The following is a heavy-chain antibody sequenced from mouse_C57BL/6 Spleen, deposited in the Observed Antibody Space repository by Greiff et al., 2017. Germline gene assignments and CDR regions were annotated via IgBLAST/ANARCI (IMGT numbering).Heavy chain of an antibody. V-gene: IGHV1-26*01. CDR2: INPNNGGT. CDR1: GYTFTDYY. J-gene: IGHJ4*01. D-gene: IGHD1-1*01. Sequence: EVQLQQSGPELVKPGASVKISCKASGYTFTDYYMNWVKQSHGKSLEWIGDINPNNGGTSYNQKFKGKATLTVDKSSSTAYMELRSLTSEDSAVYYCARVLTTVVPYAMDYWGQGTSVTVSS. CDR3: ARVLTTVVPYAMDY.